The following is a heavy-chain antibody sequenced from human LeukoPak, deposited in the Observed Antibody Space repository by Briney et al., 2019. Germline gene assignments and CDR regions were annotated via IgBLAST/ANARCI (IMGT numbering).Heavy chain of an antibody. D-gene: IGHD3-3*01. CDR3: ANSRSSGYYTGIAFDY. CDR1: GFTFSSYA. V-gene: IGHV3-23*01. J-gene: IGHJ4*02. Sequence: GGSLRLSCAASGFTFSSYAMSWVRQAPGKGLEWVSAISGSGGSTYYADSVKGRFTISRDNSKNTLYLQMNSLRAEDTAVYYCANSRSSGYYTGIAFDYWGQGTLVTVSS. CDR2: ISGSGGST.